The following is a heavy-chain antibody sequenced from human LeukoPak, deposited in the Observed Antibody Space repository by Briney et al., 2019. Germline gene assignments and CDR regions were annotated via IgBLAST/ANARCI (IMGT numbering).Heavy chain of an antibody. CDR3: AREDRIAAAGLNY. V-gene: IGHV1-2*02. CDR1: GYTFTVYY. J-gene: IGHJ4*02. Sequence: ASVKVSCKASGYTFTVYYMHCVRQAPGQGLEWMVWINPNSGGTNYAQKFQGRVTMTRDTSISTAYMELSRLRSDDTAVYYCAREDRIAAAGLNYWGQGTLVTVSS. CDR2: INPNSGGT. D-gene: IGHD6-13*01.